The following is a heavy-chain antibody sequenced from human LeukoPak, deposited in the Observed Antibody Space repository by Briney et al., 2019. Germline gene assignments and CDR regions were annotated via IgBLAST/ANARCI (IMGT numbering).Heavy chain of an antibody. J-gene: IGHJ2*01. V-gene: IGHV4-39*07. CDR3: AREPYGDYAAYWYFDL. Sequence: PSETLSLTCTVSGGSISSSSYYWGWIRQPPGKGLEWIGSIYYSGSTYYNPSLKSRVTISVDTSKNQFSLKLSSVTAADTAVYYCAREPYGDYAAYWYFDLWGRGTLVTVSS. CDR1: GGSISSSSYY. D-gene: IGHD4-17*01. CDR2: IYYSGST.